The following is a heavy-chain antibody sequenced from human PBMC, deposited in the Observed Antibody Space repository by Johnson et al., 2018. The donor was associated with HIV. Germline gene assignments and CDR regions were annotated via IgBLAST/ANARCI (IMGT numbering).Heavy chain of an antibody. D-gene: IGHD2-21*01. CDR3: ARDGRGLVTRGDFDV. V-gene: IGHV3-30*14. CDR1: GFTFNSYA. CDR2: ISYDGSNK. Sequence: QVQLVESGGGVVQPGRSLRLSCAASGFTFNSYALHWVRQAPGKGLEWVAIISYDGSNKYYADSVKGRFTISRDNSKNMVYLQMNSLRPEDTAVYYCARDGRGLVTRGDFDVWGQGTVVTVSS. J-gene: IGHJ3*01.